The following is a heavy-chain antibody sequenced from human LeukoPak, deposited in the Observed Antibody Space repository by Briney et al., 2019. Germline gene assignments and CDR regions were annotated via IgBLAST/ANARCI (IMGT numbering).Heavy chain of an antibody. V-gene: IGHV4-59*08. J-gene: IGHJ5*02. D-gene: IGHD1-26*01. CDR3: ARWWEQRGYNWFDP. CDR2: IYYSGST. CDR1: GGSISSYY. Sequence: PSETLSLTCTVSGGSISSYYWSWIRQPPGKGLEWIGYIYYSGSTNYNPSLKSRVTISVDTSKNQFSLKLSSVTAADTAVYYCARWWEQRGYNWFDPWGQGTLVTVSS.